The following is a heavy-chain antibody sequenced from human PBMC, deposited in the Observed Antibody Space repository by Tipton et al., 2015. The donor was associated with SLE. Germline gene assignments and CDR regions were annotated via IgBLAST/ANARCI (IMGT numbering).Heavy chain of an antibody. J-gene: IGHJ4*02. CDR1: GYTLTELS. D-gene: IGHD3-22*01. Sequence: QSGPEVKKPGASVKVSCKVSGYTLTELSMHWVRQAPGKGLEWMGGFDPEDGETIYAQRFQGRVTITVDLSTNTVYMEVRSLRAEDTAMYYCARGRIHRGYYDSGARLGFDSWGQGTLVTVSS. V-gene: IGHV1-24*01. CDR2: FDPEDGET. CDR3: ARGRIHRGYYDSGARLGFDS.